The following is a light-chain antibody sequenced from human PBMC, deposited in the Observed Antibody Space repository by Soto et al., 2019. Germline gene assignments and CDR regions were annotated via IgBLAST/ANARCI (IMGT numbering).Light chain of an antibody. Sequence: DIQMTQSPSTLSASVGDRVTITCRASQNIKSWLAWYQQKPGKAPKLLIYKASSLESGVPSRFSGSGSGTKFTLTINSLQPDDFAIYYCQQYNSYSSGTFGQGTKVDIK. CDR2: KAS. CDR1: QNIKSW. V-gene: IGKV1-5*03. J-gene: IGKJ1*01. CDR3: QQYNSYSSGT.